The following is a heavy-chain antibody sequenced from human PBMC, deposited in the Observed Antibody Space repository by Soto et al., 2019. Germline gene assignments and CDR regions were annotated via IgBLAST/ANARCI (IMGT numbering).Heavy chain of an antibody. CDR1: GGTFSSYA. CDR3: ATRPQYSSSSLSWGSSFDY. Sequence: SVKVSCKASGGTFSSYAISWVRQAPGQGLEWMGGIIPIFGTANYAQKFQGRVTITADKSTSTAYMELSSLISEDTAVYYCATRPQYSSSSLSWGSSFDYWGQGTLVTVSS. J-gene: IGHJ4*02. D-gene: IGHD6-6*01. V-gene: IGHV1-69*06. CDR2: IIPIFGTA.